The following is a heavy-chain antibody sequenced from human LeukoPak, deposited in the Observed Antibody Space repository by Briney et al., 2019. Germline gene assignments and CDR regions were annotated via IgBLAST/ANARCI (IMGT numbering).Heavy chain of an antibody. V-gene: IGHV1-69*13. D-gene: IGHD6-6*01. Sequence: SVKVSCKASGGTFGSYAISWVRQAPGQGLEWMGGIIPIFGTANYAQKFQGRVTITADESTSTAYMELSSLRSEDTAVYYCARGSKQQLVLLMSGGMDVWGQGTTVTVSS. CDR1: GGTFGSYA. CDR2: IIPIFGTA. CDR3: ARGSKQQLVLLMSGGMDV. J-gene: IGHJ6*02.